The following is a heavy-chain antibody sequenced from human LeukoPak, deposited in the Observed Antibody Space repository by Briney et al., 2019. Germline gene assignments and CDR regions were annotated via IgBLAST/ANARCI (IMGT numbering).Heavy chain of an antibody. D-gene: IGHD1-20*01. CDR1: GFTFSSYS. J-gene: IGHJ3*02. V-gene: IGHV3-21*01. CDR3: AGADNWNDQKYDAFDI. CDR2: ISSSSSYI. Sequence: AGGSLRLSCTASGFTFSSYSMNWVRQPAGRGLEWVSSISSSSSYIYYADSVKGRFTISRDNAKNSLYLQMNSLRAEDTAVYYCAGADNWNDQKYDAFDIWGQGTMVTVSS.